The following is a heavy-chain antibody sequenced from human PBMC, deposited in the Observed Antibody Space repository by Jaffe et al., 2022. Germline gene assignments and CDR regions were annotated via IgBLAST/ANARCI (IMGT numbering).Heavy chain of an antibody. V-gene: IGHV3-21*01. Sequence: EVQLVESGGGLVKPGGSLRLSCAASGFTFSSYSMNWVRQAPGKGLEWVSSISSSSSYIYYADSVKGRFTISRDNAKNSLYLQMNSLRAEDTAVYYCARDHPDYYDSSGYFDYWGQGTLVTVSS. CDR3: ARDHPDYYDSSGYFDY. CDR1: GFTFSSYS. J-gene: IGHJ4*02. CDR2: ISSSSSYI. D-gene: IGHD3-22*01.